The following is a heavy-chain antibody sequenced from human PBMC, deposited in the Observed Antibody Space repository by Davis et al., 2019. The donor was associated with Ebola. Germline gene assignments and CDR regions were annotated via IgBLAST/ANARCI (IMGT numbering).Heavy chain of an antibody. J-gene: IGHJ4*02. CDR2: IYYIGTT. Sequence: PSETLSLTCTVSGGSITSTNYYWSWIRQAPGRGLEWIGTIYYIGTTYYNPSLKSRLFMSVDTSKNQFSLKLTSVTADTAVYYCARNSSGFGYFDYWGLGILVTVS. CDR1: GGSITSTNYY. D-gene: IGHD6-19*01. V-gene: IGHV4-39*07. CDR3: ARNSSGFGYFDY.